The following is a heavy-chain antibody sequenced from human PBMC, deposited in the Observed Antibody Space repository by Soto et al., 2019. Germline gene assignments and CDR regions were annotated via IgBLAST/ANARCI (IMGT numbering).Heavy chain of an antibody. Sequence: PGGSLRLSSAASGFTFSSYAMSWVRQAPGKGLEWVSAISGSGGSTYYADSVKGRFTISRDNSKNTLYLQMNSLRAEDTAVYYCAKDRWEQQLGAPDYWGQGTLVTVSS. CDR2: ISGSGGST. CDR1: GFTFSSYA. V-gene: IGHV3-23*01. D-gene: IGHD6-13*01. J-gene: IGHJ4*02. CDR3: AKDRWEQQLGAPDY.